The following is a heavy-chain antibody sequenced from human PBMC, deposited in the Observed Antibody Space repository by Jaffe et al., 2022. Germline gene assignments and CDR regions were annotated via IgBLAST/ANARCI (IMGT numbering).Heavy chain of an antibody. J-gene: IGHJ4*02. CDR1: GGSISSYY. D-gene: IGHD5-18*01. CDR2: IYYSGST. Sequence: QVQLQESGPGLVKPSETLSLTCTVSGGSISSYYWSWIRQPPGKGLEWIGYIYYSGSTNYNPSLKSRVTISVDTSKNQFSLKLSSVTAADTAVYYCAGSVDTAMVTAYFDYWGQGTLVTVSS. V-gene: IGHV4-59*01. CDR3: AGSVDTAMVTAYFDY.